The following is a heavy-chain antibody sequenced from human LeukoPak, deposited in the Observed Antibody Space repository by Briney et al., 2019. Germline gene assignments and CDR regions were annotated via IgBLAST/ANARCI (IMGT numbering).Heavy chain of an antibody. D-gene: IGHD6-6*01. V-gene: IGHV4-4*07. CDR2: IYTCGST. J-gene: IGHJ1*01. CDR1: GGSISSYY. Sequence: SGTLSLTCTVSGGSISSYYWSWIRQPAGKGLEWIGRIYTCGSTNYNPSLKSRVTISVDTSKNQFSLKLSSVTAADTAVYYCARGSLGYLVPFQHWGQGTLVTVSS. CDR3: ARGSLGYLVPFQH.